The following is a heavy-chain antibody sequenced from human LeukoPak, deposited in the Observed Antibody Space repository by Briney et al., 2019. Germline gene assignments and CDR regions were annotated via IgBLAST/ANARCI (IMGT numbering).Heavy chain of an antibody. CDR2: IIPVFGTA. D-gene: IGHD3-10*01. Sequence: SVKVSCKASGGTFSSYAISWVRQAPGQGLEWMGGIIPVFGTANYAQKFQGRVTITADKSTSTAYMELSSLRSEDTAVYYCARDGYYGSGSPQFDPWGQGTLVTVSS. J-gene: IGHJ5*02. CDR1: GGTFSSYA. CDR3: ARDGYYGSGSPQFDP. V-gene: IGHV1-69*06.